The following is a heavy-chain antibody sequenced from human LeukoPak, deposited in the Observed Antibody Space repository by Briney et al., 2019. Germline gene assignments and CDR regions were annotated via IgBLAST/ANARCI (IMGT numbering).Heavy chain of an antibody. Sequence: ASVKVSCKASGYTFTSYGISWVRQAPGQGLEWMGLISAYNGNTNYAQKLQGRVTMTTDTSTSTAYMELRSLRSDDTAVYYCARDQVSSSSLYYYYYYMDVWGKGTTVTVSS. CDR2: ISAYNGNT. CDR1: GYTFTSYG. J-gene: IGHJ6*03. D-gene: IGHD6-6*01. V-gene: IGHV1-18*01. CDR3: ARDQVSSSSLYYYYYYMDV.